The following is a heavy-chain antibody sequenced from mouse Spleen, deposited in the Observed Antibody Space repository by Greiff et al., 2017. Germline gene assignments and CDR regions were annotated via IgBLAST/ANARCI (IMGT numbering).Heavy chain of an antibody. CDR3: ARFDYYGSSYAMDY. CDR2: IYPGSGST. V-gene: IGHV1-55*01. CDR1: GYNFTSYW. Sequence: QVQLQQPGAELVKPGTSVKLSCKASGYNFTSYWINWVKLRPGQGLEWIGDIYPGSGSTNYNEKFKSKATLTVDTSSSTAYMQLSSLASEDSALYYCARFDYYGSSYAMDYWGQGTSVTVSS. J-gene: IGHJ4*01. D-gene: IGHD1-1*01.